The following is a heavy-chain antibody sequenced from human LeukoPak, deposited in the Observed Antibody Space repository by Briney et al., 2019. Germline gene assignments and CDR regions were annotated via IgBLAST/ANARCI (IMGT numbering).Heavy chain of an antibody. CDR3: ARDRAYGSGKYWFDP. CDR2: INHSGST. J-gene: IGHJ5*02. D-gene: IGHD3-10*01. V-gene: IGHV4-34*01. Sequence: PGGSLRLSCAASGFTFSSYSMNWVRQPPGKGLEWIGEINHSGSTNYNPSLKSRVTISVDTSKNQFSLKLSSVTAADTAVYYCARDRAYGSGKYWFDPWGQGTLVTVSS. CDR1: GFTFSSYS.